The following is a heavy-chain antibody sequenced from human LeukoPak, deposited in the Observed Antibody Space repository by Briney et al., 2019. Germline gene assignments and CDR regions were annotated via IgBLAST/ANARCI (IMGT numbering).Heavy chain of an antibody. Sequence: PGGSLRLSCAASGFTFSNFAMSWVRLAPGMGLEWVSVITSNGGHTYYADSVKGRFTISRDNSKNTLYLQMNSLRAEDTAVYYCTKDKEDIVLMVFALSGYYFDYWGQGTLVTVSP. V-gene: IGHV3-23*01. CDR2: ITSNGGHT. CDR1: GFTFSNFA. CDR3: TKDKEDIVLMVFALSGYYFDY. J-gene: IGHJ4*02. D-gene: IGHD2-8*01.